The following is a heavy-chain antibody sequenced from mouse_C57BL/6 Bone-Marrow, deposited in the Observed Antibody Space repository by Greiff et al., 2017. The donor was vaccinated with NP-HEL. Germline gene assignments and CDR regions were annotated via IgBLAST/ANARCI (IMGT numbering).Heavy chain of an antibody. J-gene: IGHJ2*01. Sequence: QVQLQQSGAELAKPGASVKLSCKASGYTFTSYWMHWVKQRPGQGLEWIGYINPSSGYTKYNQKFKDKATLTADKSSSTAYMQLSSLTYEDSAVDDCAREECYSEGYPSYWGQSTTLTVSS. CDR1: GYTFTSYW. CDR2: INPSSGYT. CDR3: AREECYSEGYPSY. D-gene: IGHD3-2*02. V-gene: IGHV1-7*01.